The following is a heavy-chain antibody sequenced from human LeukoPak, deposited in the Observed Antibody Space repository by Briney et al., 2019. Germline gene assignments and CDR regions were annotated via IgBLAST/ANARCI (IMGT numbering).Heavy chain of an antibody. D-gene: IGHD3-22*01. J-gene: IGHJ6*03. V-gene: IGHV1-2*02. CDR1: GYTFTGYY. CDR3: ARAVNYYDSSGYGCMDV. CDR2: INPNSGGT. Sequence: ASVKVSCKASGYTFTGYYMHRVRQAPGQGLEWMGWINPNSGGTNYAQKFQGRVTMTRDTSISTAYMELSRLRSDDTAVYYCARAVNYYDSSGYGCMDVWGKGTTVTVSS.